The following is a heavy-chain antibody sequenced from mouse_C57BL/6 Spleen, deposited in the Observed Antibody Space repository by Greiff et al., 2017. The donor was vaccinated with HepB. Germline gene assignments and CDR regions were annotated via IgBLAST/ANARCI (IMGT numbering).Heavy chain of an antibody. J-gene: IGHJ3*01. CDR3: TTWNGSAWFAY. V-gene: IGHV14-4*01. CDR2: IDPENGDT. CDR1: GFNFKDDY. Sequence: EVKLMESGAELVRPGASVKLSCTASGFNFKDDYMHWVKQRPEQGLEWIGWIDPENGDTEYTSKFQGKATITADTSSNTAYLQLSSLTSEDTAFYYCTTWNGSAWFAYWGQGTLVTVSA. D-gene: IGHD1-2*01.